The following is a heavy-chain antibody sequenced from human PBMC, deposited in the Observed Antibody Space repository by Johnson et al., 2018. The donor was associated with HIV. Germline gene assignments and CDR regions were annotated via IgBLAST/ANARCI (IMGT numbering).Heavy chain of an antibody. Sequence: VQLVESGGGLVQPGRSLRLSCAASGFTFDDYAMHWVRQAPGKGLEWVAGISWNSGSTIYYADSVKGRFTISRDNSKNTLYLQMNSLRAEDTAVYYCAKVGLYSGYEYDAFDIWGQGTMVTVSS. V-gene: IGHV3-9*01. CDR3: AKVGLYSGYEYDAFDI. J-gene: IGHJ3*02. D-gene: IGHD5-12*01. CDR2: ISWNSGSTI. CDR1: GFTFDDYA.